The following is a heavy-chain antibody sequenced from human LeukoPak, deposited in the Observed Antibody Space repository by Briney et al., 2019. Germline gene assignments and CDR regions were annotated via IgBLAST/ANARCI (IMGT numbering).Heavy chain of an antibody. V-gene: IGHV3-64D*09. CDR2: ISSNGGST. CDR1: GFTFSSFE. Sequence: GGSPRLSCSASGFTFSSFEMHWVRQAPGKGLEYLSAISSNGGSTYYADSVKGRFTVSRDNSKNTLYLQMTSLRPDDTAVYYCVKIARDWGQGTLVTVSS. CDR3: VKIARD. J-gene: IGHJ4*02.